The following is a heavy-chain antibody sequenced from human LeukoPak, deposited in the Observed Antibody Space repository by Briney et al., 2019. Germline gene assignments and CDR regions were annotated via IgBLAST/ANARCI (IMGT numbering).Heavy chain of an antibody. V-gene: IGHV1-8*01. CDR1: EYTFTNFD. CDR2: MNPVSGDA. J-gene: IGHJ4*02. Sequence: ASVKVSCKASEYTFTNFDINWVRQAPGLGLEWMGWMNPVSGDAGSVQKFQGRVTLTRDTSISTAYMELSSLRSDDTAFYYCARAPMGAAALYWGQGTLVTVSS. CDR3: ARAPMGAAALY. D-gene: IGHD6-13*01.